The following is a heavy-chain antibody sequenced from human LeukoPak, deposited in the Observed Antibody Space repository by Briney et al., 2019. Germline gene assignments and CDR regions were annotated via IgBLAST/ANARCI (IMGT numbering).Heavy chain of an antibody. D-gene: IGHD3-3*01. CDR3: ANYDFWSGPRDY. CDR2: INPNSGGT. V-gene: IGHV1-2*02. J-gene: IGHJ4*02. CDR1: GYTFTGYY. Sequence: ASVKVSCKASGYTFTGYYMHWVRQAPGQGLEWMGWINPNSGGTNYAQKFQGRVTMTRDTSISTAYMELSRLRSDDTAVYYCANYDFWSGPRDYWGQGTLVTVSS.